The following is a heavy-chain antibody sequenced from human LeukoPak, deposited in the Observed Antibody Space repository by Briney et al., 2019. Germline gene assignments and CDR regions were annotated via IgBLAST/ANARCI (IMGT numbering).Heavy chain of an antibody. V-gene: IGHV3-33*06. J-gene: IGHJ4*02. CDR3: AKGAVPPDF. Sequence: GGSLRLSCAASGFTFSSYGMHWVRQAPGKGLEWVAVIWYDGSNKYYADSVKGRFTISRDNSKNTLYLQMNSLRAEDTAVYYCAKGAVPPDFWGQGTLVTVSS. CDR2: IWYDGSNK. CDR1: GFTFSSYG. D-gene: IGHD6-19*01.